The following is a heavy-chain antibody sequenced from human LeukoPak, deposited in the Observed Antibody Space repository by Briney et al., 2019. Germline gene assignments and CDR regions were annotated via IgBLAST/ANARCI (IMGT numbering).Heavy chain of an antibody. J-gene: IGHJ4*02. Sequence: GGSLRLSCAASGFTSSSFWMHWVRQTAGKGLVWVARINDDGSRTDYADSVEGRFTISRDNAKNTVYLQMNRLGAEDTAVYYCVRSVRFFDWLGDFWGQGTPVIVSS. CDR2: INDDGSRT. CDR3: VRSVRFFDWLGDF. CDR1: GFTSSSFW. V-gene: IGHV3-74*01. D-gene: IGHD3-9*01.